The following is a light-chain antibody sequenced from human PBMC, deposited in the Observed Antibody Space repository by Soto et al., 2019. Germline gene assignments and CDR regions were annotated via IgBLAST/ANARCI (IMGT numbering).Light chain of an antibody. CDR2: GTS. Sequence: ELVLTQSPGTLSLSPGERAALSCRASQSVSRGYFAWYQQRPGQAPRLLMYGTSSRATGIPDRFSGSGSGTDFTLTISRLEPEDFAVYYCQRYGRSPTFGGGTKVEIK. J-gene: IGKJ4*01. V-gene: IGKV3-20*01. CDR3: QRYGRSPT. CDR1: QSVSRGY.